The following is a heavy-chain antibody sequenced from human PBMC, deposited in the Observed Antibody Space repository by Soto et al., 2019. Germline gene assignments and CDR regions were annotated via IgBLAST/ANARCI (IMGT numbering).Heavy chain of an antibody. CDR1: GFTFSSYG. J-gene: IGHJ4*02. CDR2: IWYDGSNK. V-gene: IGHV3-33*01. CDR3: ARDNDYGDYSFGY. Sequence: QVQLVESGGGVVQPGRSLRLSCAASGFTFSSYGMHWVRQAPGKGLEWVAVIWYDGSNKYYADSVKGRFTISRDNSKNTLYLQMNSLRAEDTAVYYCARDNDYGDYSFGYWGQGTLVTVSP. D-gene: IGHD4-17*01.